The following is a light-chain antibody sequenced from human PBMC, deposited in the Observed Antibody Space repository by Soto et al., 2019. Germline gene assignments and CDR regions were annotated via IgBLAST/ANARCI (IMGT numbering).Light chain of an antibody. J-gene: IGLJ2*01. CDR2: EVS. Sequence: QSALTQPASVSGSPGQSITISCTGTSSDVGGYNYVSWYQQHPGKAPKLMIYEVSYRPSGVSNRFSGSKSGNTASLTISGLQAEDGAGYYCSSLTSANTLAFGGGTKLTVL. CDR1: SSDVGGYNY. CDR3: SSLTSANTLA. V-gene: IGLV2-14*01.